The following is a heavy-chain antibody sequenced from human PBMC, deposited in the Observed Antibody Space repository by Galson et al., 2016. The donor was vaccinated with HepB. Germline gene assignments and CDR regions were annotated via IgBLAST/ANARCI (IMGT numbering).Heavy chain of an antibody. V-gene: IGHV5-10-1*01. CDR3: ARHRYYYDSSGYDYALGY. D-gene: IGHD3-22*01. CDR1: GYSFTSYW. J-gene: IGHJ4*02. CDR2: IDPSDSYT. Sequence: QSGAEVKKPGESLRISCKGSGYSFTSYWISWVRQMPGKGLEWMGRIDPSDSYTNYSPSFQGHVTISADKSMSTAYPQWSSLKASETAMYYCARHRYYYDSSGYDYALGYWGQGTLVTVSS.